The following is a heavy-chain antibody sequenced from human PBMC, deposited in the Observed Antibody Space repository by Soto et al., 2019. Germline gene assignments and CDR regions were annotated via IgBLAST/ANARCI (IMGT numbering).Heavy chain of an antibody. CDR3: ARIDQRIAAAGDWFDP. J-gene: IGHJ5*02. CDR2: IDWDDDK. D-gene: IGHD6-13*01. V-gene: IGHV2-70*01. CDR1: GFSLSTSGMC. Sequence: SGPTLVNPTQTLTLTCTFSGFSLSTSGMCVSWIRQPPGKALEWLALIDWDDDKYYSTSLKTRLTISKDTSKNQVVLTMTNMDPVDTATYYCARIDQRIAAAGDWFDPWGQGTLVTVSS.